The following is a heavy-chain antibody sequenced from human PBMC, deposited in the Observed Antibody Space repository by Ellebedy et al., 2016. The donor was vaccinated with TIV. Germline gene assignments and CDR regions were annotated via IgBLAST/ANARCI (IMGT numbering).Heavy chain of an antibody. V-gene: IGHV4-34*01. J-gene: IGHJ3*01. Sequence: SETLSLTXAVYGGSFSGYYWSWIRQPPGKGLESIGEINHSGSTNYNPSLKSRVTISVDTSKRQISLNLKSATAADTAVYYCARGRRFSASFHPMMSTFEVWGQGTTVIVSS. D-gene: IGHD3-10*01. CDR1: GGSFSGYY. CDR2: INHSGST. CDR3: ARGRRFSASFHPMMSTFEV.